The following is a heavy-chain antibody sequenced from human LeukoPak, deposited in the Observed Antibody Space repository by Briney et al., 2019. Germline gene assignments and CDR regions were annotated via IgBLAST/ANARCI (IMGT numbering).Heavy chain of an antibody. V-gene: IGHV3-21*01. D-gene: IGHD5-24*01. J-gene: IGHJ4*02. CDR2: ISSSSSYI. Sequence: PGGSLRLSCAASGFTFSSSAMSWVRQVPGKGLEWVSSISSSSSYIYYADSVKGRFTISRDNAKNSLYLQMNSLRAEDTAVYYCARGRWLLDYWGQGTLVTVSS. CDR1: GFTFSSSA. CDR3: ARGRWLLDY.